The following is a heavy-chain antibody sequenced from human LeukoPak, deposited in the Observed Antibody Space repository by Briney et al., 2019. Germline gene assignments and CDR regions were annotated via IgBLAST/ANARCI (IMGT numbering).Heavy chain of an antibody. D-gene: IGHD1-26*01. V-gene: IGHV3-7*01. J-gene: IGHJ4*02. CDR3: ARDLVGATTEDDY. CDR1: GFTFSSYW. CDR2: IKQDGSEK. Sequence: GGSLRLSCAASGFTFSSYWMSWVRQAPGKGLEWVANIKQDGSEKYYVDSVKGRFTISRDNAKNSLYLQMNSLRAEDTAVYYCARDLVGATTEDDYWGQGTLVTVSS.